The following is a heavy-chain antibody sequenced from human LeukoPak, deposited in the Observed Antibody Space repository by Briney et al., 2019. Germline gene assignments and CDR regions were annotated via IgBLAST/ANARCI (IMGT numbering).Heavy chain of an antibody. V-gene: IGHV3-30*18. CDR2: ISYDGSNK. D-gene: IGHD6-19*01. J-gene: IGHJ4*02. CDR3: AKDLGYSSGCGDY. CDR1: GFTFSSYG. Sequence: GRSLRLSCAASGFTFSSYGMHWVRQAPGKGLEWVAVISYDGSNKYHADSVKGRFTISRDNSKNTLYLQMNSLRAEDTAVYYCAKDLGYSSGCGDYWGQGTLVTVSS.